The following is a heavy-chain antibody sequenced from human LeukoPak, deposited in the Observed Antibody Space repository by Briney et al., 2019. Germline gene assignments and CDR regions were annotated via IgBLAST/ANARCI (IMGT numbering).Heavy chain of an antibody. V-gene: IGHV4-59*01. J-gene: IGHJ3*02. CDR2: IYYSGST. D-gene: IGHD2-21*02. Sequence: SETLSLTCAVSGGSISSYYWSWIRQPPGKGLEWIGYIYYSGSTNYNPSLKSRVTISVDTSKNQFSLKLNSVTAADTAVYYCARGVVTAIQKAFDIWGQGTMVTVSS. CDR3: ARGVVTAIQKAFDI. CDR1: GGSISSYY.